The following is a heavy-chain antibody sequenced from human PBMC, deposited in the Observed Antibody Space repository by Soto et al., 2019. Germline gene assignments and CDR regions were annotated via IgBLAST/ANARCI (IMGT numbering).Heavy chain of an antibody. J-gene: IGHJ4*02. V-gene: IGHV3-74*01. Sequence: GSLRLSCAASGFTLSSYWMHWVRQAPGKGLEWVSRINRDGSSTSYADSVKGRFTISRDSAKNTLYLQMNSLRAEDTAVYYCETDPAPIGWYDYWGQGTLVTVSS. CDR1: GFTLSSYW. D-gene: IGHD6-19*01. CDR3: ETDPAPIGWYDY. CDR2: INRDGSST.